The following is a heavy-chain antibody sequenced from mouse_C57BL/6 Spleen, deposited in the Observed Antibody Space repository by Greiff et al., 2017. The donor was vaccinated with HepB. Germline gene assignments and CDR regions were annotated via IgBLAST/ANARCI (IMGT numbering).Heavy chain of an antibody. J-gene: IGHJ3*01. Sequence: VQLQQSGPELVKPGASVKISCKASGYSFTDYNMNWVKQSNGKSLEWIGVINPNYGTTSYNQKFKGKATLTVDQSSSTAYMQLNSLTSEDSAVYYCARGKNLIYYDYDGGFAYWGQGTLVTVSA. CDR1: GYSFTDYN. CDR3: ARGKNLIYYDYDGGFAY. CDR2: INPNYGTT. V-gene: IGHV1-39*01. D-gene: IGHD2-4*01.